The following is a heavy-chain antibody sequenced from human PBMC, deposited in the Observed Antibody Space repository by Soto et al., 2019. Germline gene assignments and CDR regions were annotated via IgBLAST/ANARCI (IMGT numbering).Heavy chain of an antibody. D-gene: IGHD5-18*01. CDR2: ISGSGGST. V-gene: IGHV3-23*01. CDR3: AKGIQLCVPFDY. J-gene: IGHJ4*02. Sequence: GGSLRLSCAASGFTFSSYAMSWVRQAQGKGLEWVSAISGSGGSTYHEDSVKGAFTISRDNSKNTLYLQMTSLRAEDTAVYYCAKGIQLCVPFDYWGQGTLVTVSS. CDR1: GFTFSSYA.